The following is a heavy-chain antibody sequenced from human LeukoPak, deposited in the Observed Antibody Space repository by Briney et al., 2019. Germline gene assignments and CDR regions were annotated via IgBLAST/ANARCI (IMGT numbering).Heavy chain of an antibody. Sequence: SETLSLTCTVSGGSISSSSYYWGWIRQPPGKGLEWIGSIYYSGSTYYNPSLKSRVTISVDTSKNQFSLQLNSVTPEDTAVYYCARISGSSLSVIDYWGQGTLVTVSS. CDR3: ARISGSSLSVIDY. CDR2: IYYSGST. V-gene: IGHV4-39*07. D-gene: IGHD1-26*01. CDR1: GGSISSSSYY. J-gene: IGHJ4*02.